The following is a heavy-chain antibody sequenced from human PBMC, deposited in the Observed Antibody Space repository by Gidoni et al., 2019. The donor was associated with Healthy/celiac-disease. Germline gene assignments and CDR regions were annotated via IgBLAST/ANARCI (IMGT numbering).Heavy chain of an antibody. D-gene: IGHD1-26*01. Sequence: VQLVESGGGLVKPGGSLRLACAASGFNISDYYMSWISQAPGMGLEWGSYISSSSRYTNYADCVKGRFTISRDKAKNSMYLKMHSRRAEDTAVYYCASGRALASGAFDIWGQGTMVTVSS. CDR1: GFNISDYY. CDR2: ISSSSRYT. V-gene: IGHV3-11*05. J-gene: IGHJ3*02. CDR3: ASGRALASGAFDI.